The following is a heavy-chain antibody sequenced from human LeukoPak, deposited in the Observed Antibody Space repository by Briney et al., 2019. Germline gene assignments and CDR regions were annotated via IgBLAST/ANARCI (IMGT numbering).Heavy chain of an antibody. J-gene: IGHJ6*03. Sequence: SETLSLTCTVYGYSISNGYYWGWIRQPPGKGLEWIGSIYHSGSIYYNPSLKSRVTMSVDASKNQFSLKLSSVTAADTAVYYCARDKCSSTSCYAKNYYMDVWGKRTTVTFSS. CDR1: GYSISNGYY. CDR3: ARDKCSSTSCYAKNYYMDV. CDR2: IYHSGSI. D-gene: IGHD2-2*01. V-gene: IGHV4-38-2*02.